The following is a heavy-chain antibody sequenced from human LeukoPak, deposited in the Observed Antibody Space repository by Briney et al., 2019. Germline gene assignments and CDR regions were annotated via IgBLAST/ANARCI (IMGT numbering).Heavy chain of an antibody. J-gene: IGHJ4*02. CDR2: ISSGSSFI. Sequence: GGSLRLSCAASGFTFSSYSMIRVRQAPGKGLEWVSYISSGSSFISYADSVEGRFTISRDDPKNSLYLQMNSLRAEDTAVYYCARDKGYSGSGSPYWGQGTLVTVSS. V-gene: IGHV3-21*05. CDR3: ARDKGYSGSGSPY. CDR1: GFTFSSYS. D-gene: IGHD3-10*01.